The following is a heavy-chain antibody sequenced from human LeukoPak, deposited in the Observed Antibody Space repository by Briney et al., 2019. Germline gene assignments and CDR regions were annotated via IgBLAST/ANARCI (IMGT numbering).Heavy chain of an antibody. Sequence: GGSLRLSCAASGFTFSSYAMSWVRQAPGKGLEWVSAISGSGGSTYYADSVKGRFTISRDDSKNTLYLQMNSLRAEGTAVYYCAKALWFGDEGFDYWGQGTLVTVSS. D-gene: IGHD3-10*01. J-gene: IGHJ4*02. CDR3: AKALWFGDEGFDY. CDR1: GFTFSSYA. CDR2: ISGSGGST. V-gene: IGHV3-23*01.